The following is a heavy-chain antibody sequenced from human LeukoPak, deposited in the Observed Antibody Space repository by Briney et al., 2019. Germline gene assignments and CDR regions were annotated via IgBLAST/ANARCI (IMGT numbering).Heavy chain of an antibody. CDR2: ISGSGGST. J-gene: IGHJ4*02. CDR1: GFTFSSYA. V-gene: IGHV3-23*01. CDR3: AKPRVPMVRETYYFDY. Sequence: GGSPRLSCAASGFTFSSYAMSWVRQAPGKGLEWVSAISGSGGSTYYADSVKGRFTVSRDNSKNTLYLQMNSLRAEDTAVYYCAKPRVPMVRETYYFDYWGQGTLVTVSS. D-gene: IGHD3-10*01.